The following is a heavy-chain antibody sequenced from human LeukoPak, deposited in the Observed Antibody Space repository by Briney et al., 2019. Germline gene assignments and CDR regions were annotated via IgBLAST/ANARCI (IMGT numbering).Heavy chain of an antibody. D-gene: IGHD2-8*02. CDR3: ATDHRWSNGMGY. V-gene: IGHV1-24*01. Sequence: ASVKVSCKVSGYTLTELSMHWVRQALGKGLEWMGGFDPEDGETIYAQKFQGRVTMTEDTSTDTAYMELSSLRSEDTAVYYCATDHRWSNGMGYWGQGTLVTVSS. CDR2: FDPEDGET. J-gene: IGHJ4*02. CDR1: GYTLTELS.